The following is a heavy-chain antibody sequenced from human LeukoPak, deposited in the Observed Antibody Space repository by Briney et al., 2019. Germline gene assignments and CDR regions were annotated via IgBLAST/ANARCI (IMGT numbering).Heavy chain of an antibody. J-gene: IGHJ2*01. V-gene: IGHV3-21*01. Sequence: GGSLRLSCAASGFTLSSYSMKWVRQAPGEGREWLSSISGSSSYIYYADSVKGRFTISRDNARNSLYLQMKSLRAEDTAVYYCARTPSIVGYTSRELGHWYFDLWGRGTPVTVSS. CDR2: ISGSSSYI. CDR1: GFTLSSYS. CDR3: ARTPSIVGYTSRELGHWYFDL. D-gene: IGHD6-13*01.